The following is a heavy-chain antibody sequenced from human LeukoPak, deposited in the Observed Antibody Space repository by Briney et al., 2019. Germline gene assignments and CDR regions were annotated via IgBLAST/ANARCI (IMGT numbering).Heavy chain of an antibody. J-gene: IGHJ3*02. CDR1: GFTFSSYE. V-gene: IGHV3-48*03. D-gene: IGHD3-22*01. CDR2: ISSSGSTI. CDR3: AREWDVVRDAFDI. Sequence: GGSLRLSCAASGFTFSSYEMNWVRQAPGKGLGWISYISSSGSTIYYADSVKGRFTISRDNAKNSLYLQMNSLRAEDTAVYYCAREWDVVRDAFDIWGQGTMVTVSS.